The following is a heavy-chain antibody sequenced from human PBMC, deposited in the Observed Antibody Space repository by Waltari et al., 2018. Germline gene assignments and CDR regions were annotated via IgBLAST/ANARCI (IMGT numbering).Heavy chain of an antibody. CDR2: MSDIDNSQ. V-gene: IGHV3-48*03. J-gene: IGHJ6*02. CDR1: GFSFSSYE. Sequence: EAQLVESGGGLVQPGGSLRLSCAASGFSFSSYEMNWVRQAPGKGLEWISYMSDIDNSQFYAESVKGRFTVSRDNAKNSLHLEMNSLRAEDTATYYCVRDGLGSGRTRVDVWGQGTTVIVSS. CDR3: VRDGLGSGRTRVDV. D-gene: IGHD2-2*01.